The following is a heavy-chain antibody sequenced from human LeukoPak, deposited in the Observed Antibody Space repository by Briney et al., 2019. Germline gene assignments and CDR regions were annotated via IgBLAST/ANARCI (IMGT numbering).Heavy chain of an antibody. Sequence: ASVKVSCRASGYTFTSYYMHWVRQAPGQGLEWMGIINPSGGSTSYAQKFQGRVTMTRDTSTSTVYMELSSLRSEDTAVYYCARDRSSGVFDIWGQGTMVTVSS. D-gene: IGHD3-10*01. CDR1: GYTFTSYY. CDR2: INPSGGST. V-gene: IGHV1-46*01. CDR3: ARDRSSGVFDI. J-gene: IGHJ3*02.